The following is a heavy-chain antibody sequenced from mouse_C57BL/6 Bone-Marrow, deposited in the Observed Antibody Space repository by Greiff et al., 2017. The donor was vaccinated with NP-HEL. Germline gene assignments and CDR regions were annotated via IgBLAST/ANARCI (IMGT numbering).Heavy chain of an antibody. V-gene: IGHV2-9-1*01. CDR3: ARKRVKNYYAMDY. J-gene: IGHJ4*01. D-gene: IGHD1-3*01. Sequence: VKLMESGPGLVAPSQSLSITCTVSGFSLTSYAISWVRQPPGKGLEWLGVIWTGGGTNYNSALKSRLSISKDNSKSQVFLKMNRLQTDDTARYYCARKRVKNYYAMDYWGQGTSVTVSS. CDR1: GFSLTSYA. CDR2: IWTGGGT.